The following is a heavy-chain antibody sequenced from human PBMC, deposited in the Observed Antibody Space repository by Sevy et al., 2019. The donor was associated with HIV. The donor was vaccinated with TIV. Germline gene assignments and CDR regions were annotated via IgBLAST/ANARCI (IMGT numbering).Heavy chain of an antibody. V-gene: IGHV3-21*01. Sequence: GGSLRLSCTASGFTFSSYSMNWVRQAPGKGLEWVSSISSSSSYIYYAYSVKGRFTISRDNAKNSLYLQMNSLRAEDTAVYYCARPMVPDLGHYDILTGYYNIYYYYGMDVWGQGTTVTVSS. CDR1: GFTFSSYS. D-gene: IGHD3-9*01. CDR2: ISSSSSYI. J-gene: IGHJ6*02. CDR3: ARPMVPDLGHYDILTGYYNIYYYYGMDV.